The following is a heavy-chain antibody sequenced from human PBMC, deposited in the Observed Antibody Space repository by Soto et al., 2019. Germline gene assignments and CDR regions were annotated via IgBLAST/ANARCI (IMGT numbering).Heavy chain of an antibody. Sequence: GGSLRLSCAASGFTFSSYGMHWVRQAPGKGLEWVAVISYDGSNKYYADSVKGRFTISRDNSKNTLYLQMNSLRAEGTAVYYCAKPSYDSSGYYYVTRPYFDYWGQGTLVTVSS. D-gene: IGHD3-22*01. J-gene: IGHJ4*02. CDR1: GFTFSSYG. V-gene: IGHV3-30*18. CDR2: ISYDGSNK. CDR3: AKPSYDSSGYYYVTRPYFDY.